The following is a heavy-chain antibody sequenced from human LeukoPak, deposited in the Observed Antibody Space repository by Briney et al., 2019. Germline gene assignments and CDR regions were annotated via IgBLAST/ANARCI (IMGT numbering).Heavy chain of an antibody. D-gene: IGHD1-26*01. J-gene: IGHJ1*01. CDR3: ARARAPHSGSYYYAEYFQH. CDR1: GFTFSSYG. V-gene: IGHV3-30*03. Sequence: PGRSLRLSCAASGFTFSSYGMRWVRQAPGKGLEWVAVISYDGSNKYYADSVKGRFTISRDNSKNTLYLQMNSLRAEDTAVYYCARARAPHSGSYYYAEYFQHWGQGTLVTVSS. CDR2: ISYDGSNK.